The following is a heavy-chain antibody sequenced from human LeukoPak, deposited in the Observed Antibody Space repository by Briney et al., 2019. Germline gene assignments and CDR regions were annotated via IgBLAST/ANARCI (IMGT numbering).Heavy chain of an antibody. CDR3: AGRTYYDFWIDP. D-gene: IGHD3-3*01. CDR2: IYYSGST. CDR1: GYSISSGYY. J-gene: IGHJ5*02. V-gene: IGHV4-38-2*01. Sequence: SETLSLTCAVSGYSISSGYYWGWIRQPPGKGLEWIGSIYYSGSTYYNPSLKSRVTISVDTSKNQFSLKLSSVTAADTAVYYCAGRTYYDFWIDPWGQGTLVTVSS.